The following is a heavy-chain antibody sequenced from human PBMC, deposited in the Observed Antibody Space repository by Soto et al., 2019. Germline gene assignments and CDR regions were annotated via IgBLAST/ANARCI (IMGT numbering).Heavy chain of an antibody. V-gene: IGHV4-61*01. CDR3: ARYYSSGRWFDP. J-gene: IGHJ5*02. Sequence: PSETLSLTCTVSGGSVSSGSYYWSWIRQPPGKGLEWIGYIYYSGSTNYNPSLKSRVTISVDTSKNQFSLKLSSVTAADTAVYYCARYYSSGRWFDPWGQGTLVTAPQ. CDR2: IYYSGST. CDR1: GGSVSSGSYY. D-gene: IGHD3-22*01.